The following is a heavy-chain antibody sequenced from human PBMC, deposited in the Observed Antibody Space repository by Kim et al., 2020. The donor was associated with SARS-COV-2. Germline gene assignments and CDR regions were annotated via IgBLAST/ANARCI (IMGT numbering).Heavy chain of an antibody. D-gene: IGHD3-10*01. CDR3: ARDDGSGSSLSRDYYDYGRVV. J-gene: IGHJ6*04. CDR2: ISSSGNTK. V-gene: IGHV3-11*04. Sequence: GGSLRLSCAASEFTFSDYYMGWIRQAPGKGLEWVSYISSSGNTKYYAASVKGLFTISRDNGNNSLFLQMNSVSGEDTALYYCARDDGSGSSLSRDYYDYGRVVWGEGTRVPVSS. CDR1: EFTFSDYY.